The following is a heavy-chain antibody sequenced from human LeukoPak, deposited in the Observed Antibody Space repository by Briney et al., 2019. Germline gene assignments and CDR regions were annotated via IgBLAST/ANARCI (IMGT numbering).Heavy chain of an antibody. Sequence: SETLSLTCTVSGGSISSSSYYWGWIRQPPGKGLEWIGSIYYSGSTYYNPSLKSRVTISVDTSKNQFSLKLSSVTAADTAVYYCARRRDTVDYWGQGTLVTVSS. D-gene: IGHD2-2*02. CDR2: IYYSGST. CDR1: GGSISSSSYY. J-gene: IGHJ4*02. V-gene: IGHV4-39*01. CDR3: ARRRDTVDY.